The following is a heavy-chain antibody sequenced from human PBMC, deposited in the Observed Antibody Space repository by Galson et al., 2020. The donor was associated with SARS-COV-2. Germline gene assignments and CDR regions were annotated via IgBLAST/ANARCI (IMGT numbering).Heavy chain of an antibody. CDR1: GFTFNEQD. J-gene: IGHJ4*02. V-gene: IGHV3-30*02. D-gene: IGHD2-15*01. Sequence: QLGESLKISCAASGFTFNEQDMHWVRQAPGKGLEWLAFVRSDGQKKFYSDSVRGRFTISRDNSKNTLYLHMSSLRVEDTAVHDCGGGPPATDYWGQGALVTVSS. CDR2: VRSDGQKK. CDR3: GGGPPATDY.